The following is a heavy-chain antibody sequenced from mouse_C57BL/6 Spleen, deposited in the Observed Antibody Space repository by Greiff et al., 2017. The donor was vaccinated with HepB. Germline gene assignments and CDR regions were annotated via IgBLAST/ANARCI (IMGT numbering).Heavy chain of an antibody. D-gene: IGHD4-1*01. Sequence: EVKLMESGGGLVQSGRSLRLSCATSGFTFSDFYMEWVRQAPGKGLEWIAASRNKANDYTTEYSASVKGRFIVSRDTSQSILYLQMNALRAEDTAIYYCARDAGLGRGGAMDDWGQGTSVTVSS. V-gene: IGHV7-1*01. CDR3: ARDAGLGRGGAMDD. CDR2: SRNKANDYTT. J-gene: IGHJ4*01. CDR1: GFTFSDFY.